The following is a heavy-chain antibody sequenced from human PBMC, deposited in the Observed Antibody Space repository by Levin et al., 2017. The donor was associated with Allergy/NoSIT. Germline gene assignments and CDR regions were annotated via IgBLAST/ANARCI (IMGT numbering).Heavy chain of an antibody. D-gene: IGHD4-17*01. CDR2: IYYSGST. CDR3: ASIYGDYLNWFDP. Sequence: SETLSLTCTVSGGSISSGGYYWSWIRQHPGKGLEWIGYIYYSGSTYYNPSLKSRATISVDTSKNQFSLKLSSVTAADTAVYYCASIYGDYLNWFDPWGQGTLVTVSS. CDR1: GGSISSGGYY. J-gene: IGHJ5*02. V-gene: IGHV4-31*03.